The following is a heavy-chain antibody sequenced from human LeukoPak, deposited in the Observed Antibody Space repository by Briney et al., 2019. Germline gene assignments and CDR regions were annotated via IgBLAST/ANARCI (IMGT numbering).Heavy chain of an antibody. CDR1: GGSLSSGDYY. D-gene: IGHD2-21*02. CDR3: VRAYCGSDCYFPPYYYYGMDV. V-gene: IGHV4-30-4*01. CDR2: IYYSGST. Sequence: PSQTLSLTCTVSGGSLSSGDYYWSWIRQPPGKGPEWIGYIYYSGSTYYNPSLKSRVTISVDTSKNQFSLKLSSVTAADTAVYYCVRAYCGSDCYFPPYYYYGMDVWGQGTTVTVSS. J-gene: IGHJ6*02.